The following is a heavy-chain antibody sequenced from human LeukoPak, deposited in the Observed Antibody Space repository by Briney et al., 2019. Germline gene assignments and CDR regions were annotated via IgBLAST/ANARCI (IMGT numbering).Heavy chain of an antibody. CDR2: IRQDGSEK. Sequence: PGGSLRLSCAASGFTFSDYWMTWIRQAPGKGLEWVANIRQDGSEKYNVDSVKGRFTISRDNAKNTVYLQKNSLRAEATASYYCARFSCSRSSCYGVYDYWGQGSLATVSS. CDR3: ARFSCSRSSCYGVYDY. D-gene: IGHD2-15*01. CDR1: GFTFSDYW. J-gene: IGHJ4*02. V-gene: IGHV3-7*01.